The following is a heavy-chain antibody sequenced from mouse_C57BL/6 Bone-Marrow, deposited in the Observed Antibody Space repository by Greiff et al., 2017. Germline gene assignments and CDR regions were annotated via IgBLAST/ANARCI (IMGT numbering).Heavy chain of an antibody. CDR2: IYPSDSET. D-gene: IGHD1-1*01. CDR3: ARLYYADY. CDR1: GYTFTSYW. Sequence: QVQLQQPGAELVRPGSSVKLSCKASGYTFTSYWMDWVKQRPGQGLEWIGNIYPSDSETHYNQKFKDKATLTVDKSSSTAYMQLSSLTSEDSAVYYCARLYYADYWGQGTTLTVSS. V-gene: IGHV1-61*01. J-gene: IGHJ2*01.